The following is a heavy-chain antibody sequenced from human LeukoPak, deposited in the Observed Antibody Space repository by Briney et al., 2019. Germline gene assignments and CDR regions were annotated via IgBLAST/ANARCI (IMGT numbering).Heavy chain of an antibody. V-gene: IGHV3-30*03. CDR3: ARGLGSPWRSYYYYMDV. CDR1: GFSFSNYG. CDR2: ISYDGSNK. Sequence: PGRSLRLSCAASGFSFSNYGMHWVRQAPGKGLEWVAVISYDGSNKYYADSVKGRFTISRDNAKNTLYLQMNSLRAEDTAVYYCARGLGSPWRSYYYYMDVWGKGTTVTVSS. J-gene: IGHJ6*03. D-gene: IGHD2-2*03.